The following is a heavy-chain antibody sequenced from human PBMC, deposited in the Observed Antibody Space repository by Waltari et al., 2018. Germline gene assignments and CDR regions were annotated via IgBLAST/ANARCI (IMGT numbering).Heavy chain of an antibody. Sequence: QVQLQESGPGLVKPSETLSLTCTVSGGSISSYYWSWIRRAAAKGQKWIWMIYTSGSTNYNPSPQSRVAMSVDTAKNQFSLKLSSVTAADTAVYSCARGEDYTAPGYFDYWGQGTLVTVSS. D-gene: IGHD4-4*01. CDR3: ARGEDYTAPGYFDY. CDR2: IYTSGST. V-gene: IGHV4-4*07. CDR1: GGSISSYY. J-gene: IGHJ4*02.